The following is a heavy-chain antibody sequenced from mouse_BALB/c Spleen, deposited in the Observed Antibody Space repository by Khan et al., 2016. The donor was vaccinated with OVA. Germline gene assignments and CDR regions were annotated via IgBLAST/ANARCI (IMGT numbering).Heavy chain of an antibody. D-gene: IGHD2-13*01. CDR3: ARPGDGDPWFGD. V-gene: IGHV4-1*02. CDR1: GFDFSRYW. J-gene: IGHJ3*01. Sequence: EVKLLESGGGLVQPGGSLKLSCAASGFDFSRYWMSLVRQAPGKGLEWIGEINPDSSTINYTPSLKDKFIISRDNAKNTLYLQMRKVRSEDTALFYCARPGDGDPWFGDWGQGTLVSVSA. CDR2: INPDSSTI.